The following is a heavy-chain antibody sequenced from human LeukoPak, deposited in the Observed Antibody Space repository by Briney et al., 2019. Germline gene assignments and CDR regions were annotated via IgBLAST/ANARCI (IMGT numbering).Heavy chain of an antibody. Sequence: SETLSLTCTVPGGSISSSRYYWGWIRQPPGKGLEWIGSIYYSGSTYYNPSLKSRVTISVDTSKNQFSLKLSSVTAADTAVYYCATTSPPYDSWGQGTLVTVSS. CDR3: ATTSPPYDS. J-gene: IGHJ5*02. CDR1: GGSISSSRYY. V-gene: IGHV4-39*01. D-gene: IGHD3-3*01. CDR2: IYYSGST.